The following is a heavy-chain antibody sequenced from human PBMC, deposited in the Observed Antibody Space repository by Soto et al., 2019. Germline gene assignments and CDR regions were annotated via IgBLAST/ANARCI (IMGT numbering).Heavy chain of an antibody. D-gene: IGHD2-8*01. Sequence: QVQLVQSGAEVKKPGASVKISCKASGYTFTSYYMHWVRQAPGQGLEWMGIINPSGGSTNYAQKLQGRVAMTRDTSTSTVYTEPNSLRSEDTAVYYCARLPYTGCINAVFYPLDYWGQGTLVTVSS. CDR1: GYTFTSYY. CDR3: ARLPYTGCINAVFYPLDY. J-gene: IGHJ4*02. V-gene: IGHV1-46*01. CDR2: INPSGGST.